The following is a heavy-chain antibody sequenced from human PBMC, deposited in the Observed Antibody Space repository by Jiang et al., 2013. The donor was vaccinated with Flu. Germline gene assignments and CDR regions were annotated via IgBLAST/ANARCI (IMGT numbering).Heavy chain of an antibody. CDR1: GGSINSYY. CDR2: LYYSGST. V-gene: IGHV4-59*01. J-gene: IGHJ4*02. Sequence: LLKPSETLSLTCTVSGGSINSYYWSWIRQPPGTGLEWIGYLYYSGSTKYNPSLKSRVTISVDTSKNQFSLKLSSVTAADTAVYYCARVAIGSGSHPLNWGRGNPGHRLL. D-gene: IGHD3-10*01. CDR3: ARVAIGSGSHPLN.